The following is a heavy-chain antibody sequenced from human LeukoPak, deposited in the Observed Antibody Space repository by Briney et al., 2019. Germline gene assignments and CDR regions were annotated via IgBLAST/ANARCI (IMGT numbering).Heavy chain of an antibody. J-gene: IGHJ3*02. CDR1: GFTFSSYG. CDR2: IRYDGSNK. V-gene: IGHV3-30*02. D-gene: IGHD1-26*01. Sequence: GGSLRLSCAASGFTFSSYGMHWVRQAPGKGLEWVTFIRYDGSNKYYADSVKGRFTISRDNAKNSLYLQMNSLRAEDTAVYYCASMVEWELLSDAFDIWGQGTMVTVSS. CDR3: ASMVEWELLSDAFDI.